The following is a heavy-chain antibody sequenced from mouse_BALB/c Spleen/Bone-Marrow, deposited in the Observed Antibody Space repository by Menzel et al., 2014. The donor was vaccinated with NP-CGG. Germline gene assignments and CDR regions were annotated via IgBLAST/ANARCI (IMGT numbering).Heavy chain of an antibody. J-gene: IGHJ1*01. CDR2: IDPSDSET. CDR3: ARSNYGYWYFDV. D-gene: IGHD1-1*01. CDR1: GYTFTSYW. Sequence: QVQLQQSGAELVKPGAPVKLSCKASGYTFTSYWMNWVKQRPGRGLEWIGRIDPSDSETHYNQKFKDKATLTVDKSSSTAYIQLSSLTSEDSAVYYCARSNYGYWYFDVWGAGTRSPSPQ. V-gene: IGHV1-69*02.